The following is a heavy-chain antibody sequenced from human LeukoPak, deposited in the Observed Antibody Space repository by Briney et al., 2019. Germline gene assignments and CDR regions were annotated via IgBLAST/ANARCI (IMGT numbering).Heavy chain of an antibody. CDR3: ARDRQQLVQHGFDY. CDR2: IWYDGSNK. D-gene: IGHD6-13*01. Sequence: GGSLRLSCAASGFTFSSYAMHWVRQAPGKGLEWVAVIWYDGSNKYYADSVKGRFTISRDNSKNTLYLQMNSLRTEDTAVYYCARDRQQLVQHGFDYWGQGTLVTVSS. V-gene: IGHV3-33*08. J-gene: IGHJ4*02. CDR1: GFTFSSYA.